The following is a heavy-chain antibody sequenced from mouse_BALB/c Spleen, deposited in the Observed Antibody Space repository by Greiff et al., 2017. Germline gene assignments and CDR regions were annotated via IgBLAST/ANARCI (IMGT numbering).Heavy chain of an antibody. J-gene: IGHJ4*01. CDR1: GFTFSSFG. CDR2: ISSGSSTI. V-gene: IGHV5-17*02. Sequence: EVQRVESGGGLVQPGGSRKLSCAASGFTFSSFGMHWVRQAPEKGLEWVAYISSGSSTIYYADTVKCRFTISRDNPKNTLFLQMTSLRSEDTAMYYCAREGNAMDYWGQGTSVTVSS. CDR3: AREGNAMDY.